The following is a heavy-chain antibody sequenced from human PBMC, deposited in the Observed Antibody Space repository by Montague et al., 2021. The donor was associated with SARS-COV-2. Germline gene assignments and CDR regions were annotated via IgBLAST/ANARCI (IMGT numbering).Heavy chain of an antibody. Sequence: SETLSLTCTVAGDSIKNSTCYWGRHRQPTGKGLEWIVCFFYNGATHYTPFLKSRVTIYIDTTKNHLHLKANAVAAADTAVYACARCPRRNHCAYWGQGTLVTASA. CDR1: GDSIKNSTCY. J-gene: IGHJ4*02. V-gene: IGHV4-39*02. CDR2: FFYNGAT. D-gene: IGHD2-21*01. CDR3: ARCPRRNHCAY.